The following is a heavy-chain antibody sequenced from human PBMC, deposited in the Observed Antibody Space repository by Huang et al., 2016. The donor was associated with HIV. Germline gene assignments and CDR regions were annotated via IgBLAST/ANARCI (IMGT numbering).Heavy chain of an antibody. Sequence: VQLIQSGAEVKKTGSSVRVSFRASEGTFSSYSIGWMRQAPGQGIGWVEGVNPIFGTTTYAQKCQVRVSIAADESTSTAYMDLNSLRSEDTAVYYCARAALVNNQYFDYWGQGTLVTVSS. V-gene: IGHV1-69*13. D-gene: IGHD5-18*01. CDR1: EGTFSSYS. CDR3: ARAALVNNQYFDY. CDR2: VNPIFGTT. J-gene: IGHJ4*02.